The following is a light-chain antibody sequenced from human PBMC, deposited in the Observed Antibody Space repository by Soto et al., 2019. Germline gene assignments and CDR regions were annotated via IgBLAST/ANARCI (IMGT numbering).Light chain of an antibody. V-gene: IGKV3-11*01. CDR3: QERSNWAWT. Sequence: EIVLTQSPATLSLSPGERATLSCRASQCVSSYLAWYQQKPGQAPRLLIYDASNRATGLPARFSGSGSGTDFSLTISGLAPEDFAVYYCQERSNWAWTYGQWTKVEIK. CDR1: QCVSSY. J-gene: IGKJ1*01. CDR2: DAS.